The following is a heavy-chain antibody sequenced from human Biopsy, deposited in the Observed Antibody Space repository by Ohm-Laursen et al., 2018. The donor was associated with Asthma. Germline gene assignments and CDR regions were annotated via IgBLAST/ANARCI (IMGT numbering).Heavy chain of an antibody. CDR2: VHSTGST. D-gene: IGHD6-13*01. V-gene: IGHV4-59*01. Sequence: GTLSLTCTVSPGSINDYYWNWIRQFPGKGLEWIGYVHSTGSTRFNPSLKSRLAISVDTSVDQVSLKLTSVTAADTAVYYCARAASTWSQSGPHYFDHWGQGTLVTVSS. CDR1: PGSINDYY. J-gene: IGHJ4*02. CDR3: ARAASTWSQSGPHYFDH.